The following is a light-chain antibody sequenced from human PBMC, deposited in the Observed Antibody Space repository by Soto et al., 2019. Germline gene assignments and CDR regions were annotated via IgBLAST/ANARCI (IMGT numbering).Light chain of an antibody. CDR3: QQHGTSPQS. CDR1: QTVTSSY. J-gene: IGKJ2*01. Sequence: EIVLTQSPGTLSLSPGERATLSCKASQTVTSSYLAWYQQKPGQAPRLLIYGVSSRATGIPDRFSGSGSGTSFTLTISRLEPEDFEVYYCQQHGTSPQSFGQGTKVEIK. CDR2: GVS. V-gene: IGKV3-20*01.